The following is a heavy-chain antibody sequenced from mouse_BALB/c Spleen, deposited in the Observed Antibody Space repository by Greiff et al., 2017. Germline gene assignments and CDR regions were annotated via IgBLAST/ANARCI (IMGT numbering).Heavy chain of an antibody. CDR1: GFTFSSYG. D-gene: IGHD3-2*01. V-gene: IGHV5-6*01. J-gene: IGHJ4*01. CDR3: ARDSAGYAMDY. Sequence: EVKVVESGGDLVKPGGSLKLSCAASGFTFSSYGMSWVRQTPDKRLEWVATISSGGSYTYYPDSVKGRFTISRDNAKNTLYLQMSSLKSEDTAMYYCARDSAGYAMDYWGQGTSVTVSS. CDR2: ISSGGSYT.